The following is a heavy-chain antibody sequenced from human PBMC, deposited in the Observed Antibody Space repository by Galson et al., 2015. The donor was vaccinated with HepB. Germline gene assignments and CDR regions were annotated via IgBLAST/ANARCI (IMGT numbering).Heavy chain of an antibody. Sequence: SLRLSCAASGFIFSRYGMHWVRQAPGKGLEWVAFISYGGSSKYYADSVKGRFTISRDNSKKTLYLQMNSLRGEDTAVYYCARAENRGQLDYWGQGTLVTVSS. J-gene: IGHJ4*02. CDR3: ARAENRGQLDY. CDR1: GFIFSRYG. CDR2: ISYGGSSK. V-gene: IGHV3-30*03. D-gene: IGHD3-16*02.